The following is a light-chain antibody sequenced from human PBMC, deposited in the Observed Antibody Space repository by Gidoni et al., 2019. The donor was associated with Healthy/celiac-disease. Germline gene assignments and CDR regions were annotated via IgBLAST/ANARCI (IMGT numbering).Light chain of an antibody. Sequence: TLSLSPGERATLSGRAGQTISNNYLSWYQQRPGQAPSLLIFGASSRATGIPDMCSGSGSGTYFPLTISTLAPEDFALYYCQHYTTSMLTFXGXTRVXIK. V-gene: IGKV3-20*01. CDR3: QHYTTSMLT. CDR1: QTISNNY. CDR2: GAS. J-gene: IGKJ4*01.